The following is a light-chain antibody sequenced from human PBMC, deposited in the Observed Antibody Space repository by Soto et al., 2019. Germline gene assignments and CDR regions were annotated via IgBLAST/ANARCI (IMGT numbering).Light chain of an antibody. V-gene: IGLV2-14*01. CDR1: SDDVGGYNY. CDR2: EVN. Sequence: QSALTQPASVSGSPGQSITISCTGTSDDVGGYNYVSWYQQHPGKAPKLMIFEVNNRPSGVSNRFSGSRSGNTASLTISGVQAEDEADYYCSSYRSGNTLGVFGGGTKLTVL. CDR3: SSYRSGNTLGV. J-gene: IGLJ2*01.